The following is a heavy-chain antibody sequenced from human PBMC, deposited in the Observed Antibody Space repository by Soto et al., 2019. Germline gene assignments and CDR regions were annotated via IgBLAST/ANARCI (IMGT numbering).Heavy chain of an antibody. J-gene: IGHJ4*02. CDR2: IDPSDSQT. Sequence: GESQKISGKGSCNIFTGYCITWGRQKPGKGLEWMGRIDPSDSQTYYRPSFRGHVTLSVTKSITTVFLQWSSLRASDTAMYYCARQIYDSDTGPNFQYYFDSWGQGTPVTVSS. CDR1: CNIFTGYC. V-gene: IGHV5-10-1*01. CDR3: ARQIYDSDTGPNFQYYFDS. D-gene: IGHD3-22*01.